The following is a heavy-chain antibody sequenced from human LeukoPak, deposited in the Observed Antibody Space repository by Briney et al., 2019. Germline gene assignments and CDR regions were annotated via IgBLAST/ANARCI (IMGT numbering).Heavy chain of an antibody. CDR3: ARGLRYGSESYYTPTTWFDP. CDR2: ISGSNSYI. Sequence: GGSLRLSCAASGFTFNSYSMNWVRQAPGKGLEWVSSISGSNSYIYYADSMKGRFTISRDNAKNTLYLQMNSLRAEDTAVYYCARGLRYGSESYYTPTTWFDPWGQGTLVTVSS. D-gene: IGHD3-10*01. V-gene: IGHV3-21*04. CDR1: GFTFNSYS. J-gene: IGHJ5*02.